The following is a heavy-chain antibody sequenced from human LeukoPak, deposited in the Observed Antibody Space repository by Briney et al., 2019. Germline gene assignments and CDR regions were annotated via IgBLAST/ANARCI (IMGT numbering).Heavy chain of an antibody. CDR2: IYHSGST. J-gene: IGHJ4*02. CDR3: ARKDCDTSGQFDS. Sequence: SETLSLTCAVSGGSISSSYWWNWVRQPPGKGLEWIGEIYHSGSTNYNPSLKSRVTISVDESKNQFSLKLSSVTAADTAVYYCARKDCDTSGQFDSWGQGTLVTVSS. D-gene: IGHD3-22*01. CDR1: GGSISSSYW. V-gene: IGHV4-4*02.